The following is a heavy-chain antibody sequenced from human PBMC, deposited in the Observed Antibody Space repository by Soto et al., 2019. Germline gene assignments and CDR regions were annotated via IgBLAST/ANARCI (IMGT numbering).Heavy chain of an antibody. CDR2: IYYSGST. D-gene: IGHD2-15*01. Sequence: TLSLTCTVSGGSISSYYWSWIRQPPGKGLEWIGYIYYSGSTNYNPSLKSRVTISVDTSKNQFSLKLSSVTAADTAVYYCARAILTTPVYYMDVWGKGTTVTVSS. J-gene: IGHJ6*03. CDR1: GGSISSYY. V-gene: IGHV4-59*01. CDR3: ARAILTTPVYYMDV.